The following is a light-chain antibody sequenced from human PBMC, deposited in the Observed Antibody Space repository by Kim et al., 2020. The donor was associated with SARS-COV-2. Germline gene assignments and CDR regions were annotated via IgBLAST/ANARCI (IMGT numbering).Light chain of an antibody. CDR1: QTINNT. V-gene: IGKV3-15*01. J-gene: IGKJ1*01. Sequence: SPGERATLSSRASQTINNTLVWYQQSPGQAPRLLMYAATTRATGIPARFIGSASETDFTLTISSVQSDDFAVYYCQQSNNWPPLTFGQGTKVDIK. CDR3: QQSNNWPPLT. CDR2: AAT.